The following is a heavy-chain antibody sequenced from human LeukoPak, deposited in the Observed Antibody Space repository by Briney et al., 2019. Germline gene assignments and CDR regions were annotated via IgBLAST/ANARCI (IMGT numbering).Heavy chain of an antibody. CDR2: IYTSGST. J-gene: IGHJ4*02. CDR3: AREGRVWFGELLSPFDY. CDR1: GGSISSYY. Sequence: PSETLSLTCTVSGGSISSYYWSWIRQPAGKGLEWIGRIYTSGSTNYNPSLKSRVTMSVDTSKNQFSLKLSSVTAADTAVYYCAREGRVWFGELLSPFDYWGQGTLVTVSS. V-gene: IGHV4-4*07. D-gene: IGHD3-10*01.